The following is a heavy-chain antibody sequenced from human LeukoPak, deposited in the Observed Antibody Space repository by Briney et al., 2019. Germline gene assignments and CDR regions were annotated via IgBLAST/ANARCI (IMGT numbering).Heavy chain of an antibody. D-gene: IGHD4-17*01. CDR1: GGTFNNSA. CDR3: ARDVHGDYGSGWFDP. Sequence: SVKVSCKTSGGTFNNSAISWVRQAPGQGLGWLGGIMPLFGTAGYAQKFQGRVTITKDESTRTVYLELTSLTSDDTAVYYCARDVHGDYGSGWFDPWGQGTLVTVSS. CDR2: IMPLFGTA. V-gene: IGHV1-69*05. J-gene: IGHJ5*02.